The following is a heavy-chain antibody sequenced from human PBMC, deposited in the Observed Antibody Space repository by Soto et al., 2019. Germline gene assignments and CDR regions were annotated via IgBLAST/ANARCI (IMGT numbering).Heavy chain of an antibody. J-gene: IGHJ4*02. CDR1: VFTFSGFD. CDR2: IGTAGDT. D-gene: IGHD2-15*01. Sequence: WGSLRLCREASVFTFSGFDMHWVRQPTGKGLEWVSTIGTAGDTYYAVSVKGRFTISRDNAKNSLSLQMNSLRAGDTAVYFCARGQEVGAHFFDSWGQGTQVTVSS. V-gene: IGHV3-13*01. CDR3: ARGQEVGAHFFDS.